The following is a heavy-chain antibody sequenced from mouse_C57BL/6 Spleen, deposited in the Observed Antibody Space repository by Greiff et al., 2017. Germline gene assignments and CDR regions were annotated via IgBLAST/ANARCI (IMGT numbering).Heavy chain of an antibody. Sequence: QVQLKQPGAELVKPGASVKMSCKASGYTFTSYWITWVKQRPGQGLEWIGDIYPGSGSTNYNEKFKDKATLTVDKSSSTAYMQLSSLTSEDSAVYYCARDSSGYENYFDYWGQGTTLTVSS. D-gene: IGHD3-2*02. CDR2: IYPGSGST. CDR3: ARDSSGYENYFDY. CDR1: GYTFTSYW. J-gene: IGHJ2*01. V-gene: IGHV1-55*01.